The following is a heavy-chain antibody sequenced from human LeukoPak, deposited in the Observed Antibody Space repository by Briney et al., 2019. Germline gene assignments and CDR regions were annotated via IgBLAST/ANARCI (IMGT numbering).Heavy chain of an antibody. J-gene: IGHJ4*02. Sequence: PGGSLRLSCAATGFTLSDYYMSWIRQAPGKELERVSYISSSGSTIYYADSVKGRFTISRDNAKNSLYLQMNSLRAEDTAVYYCARRRDYFDYWGQGTLVTVSS. V-gene: IGHV3-11*01. CDR1: GFTLSDYY. CDR2: ISSSGSTI. CDR3: ARRRDYFDY.